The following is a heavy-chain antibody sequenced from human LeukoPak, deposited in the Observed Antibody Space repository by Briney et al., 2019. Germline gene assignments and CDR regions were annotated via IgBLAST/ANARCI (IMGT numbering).Heavy chain of an antibody. CDR1: AFIFSGHW. D-gene: IGHD5-18*01. Sequence: GGSLRLSCEGSAFIFSGHWMNWVRQTPGKGLEWVASIKEDGSERQYVDSVKGRFSISRDNTKGSLFLQLNSLRAEDTAVYYCAKEPDIQLWRLYYFDYWGQGTLVTVSS. CDR2: IKEDGSER. V-gene: IGHV3-7*03. CDR3: AKEPDIQLWRLYYFDY. J-gene: IGHJ4*02.